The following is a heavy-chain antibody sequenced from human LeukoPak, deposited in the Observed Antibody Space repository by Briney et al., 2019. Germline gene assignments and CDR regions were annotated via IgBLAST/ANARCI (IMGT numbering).Heavy chain of an antibody. CDR2: IRNDGTNK. Sequence: GGSLRLSCAASGFTFSSYAMSWVRQAPGKGLEWVAFIRNDGTNKDYADSVKGRFTISRDNSKNTLDLEMNSLRAEDTAVYNCAKDRRRDDVLTGSFSDWGQGTLVTVSS. D-gene: IGHD3-9*01. V-gene: IGHV3-30*02. CDR3: AKDRRRDDVLTGSFSD. J-gene: IGHJ4*02. CDR1: GFTFSSYA.